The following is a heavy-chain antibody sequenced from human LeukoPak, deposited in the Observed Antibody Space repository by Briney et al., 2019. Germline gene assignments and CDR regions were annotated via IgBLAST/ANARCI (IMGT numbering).Heavy chain of an antibody. J-gene: IGHJ4*02. CDR3: TKAPGEQYLVPTD. D-gene: IGHD2-2*01. CDR2: IRGSDDST. V-gene: IGHV3-23*01. Sequence: GGSLRLSCAASGFTFRNYAMSWVRQAPGKGLEWVSTIRGSDDSTYYADSVKGRFTISRDNSKNTLYLQMNSLRADDTAVYYCTKAPGEQYLVPTDWGQGTLVTVSS. CDR1: GFTFRNYA.